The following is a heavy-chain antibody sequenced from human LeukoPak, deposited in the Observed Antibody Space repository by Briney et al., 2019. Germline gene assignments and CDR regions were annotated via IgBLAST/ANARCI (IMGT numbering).Heavy chain of an antibody. CDR1: GYSFTNYW. Sequence: HGESLKISCKGSGYSFTNYWIAWVRQTPGKGLEWMGIIYPGGSDTRYSPSFQGQVTISADKSFSTAYLQWSSLKASDTAIYYCARGMTSFDYWAQGTLVTVSS. V-gene: IGHV5-51*01. J-gene: IGHJ4*02. D-gene: IGHD1-14*01. CDR2: IYPGGSDT. CDR3: ARGMTSFDY.